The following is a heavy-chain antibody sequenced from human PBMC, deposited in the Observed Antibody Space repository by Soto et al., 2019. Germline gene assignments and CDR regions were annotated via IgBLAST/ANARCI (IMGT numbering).Heavy chain of an antibody. CDR2: IIPILGIA. V-gene: IGHV1-69*04. CDR1: GYTFTSYG. D-gene: IGHD2-21*02. J-gene: IGHJ3*02. Sequence: ASVKVSCKASGYTFTSYGISWVRQAPGQGLEWMGRIIPILGIANYAQKFQGRVTITADKSTSTAYMELSSLRSEDTAVYYCASSRGDLGGVFEIWGKGTMVPVS. CDR3: ASSRGDLGGVFEI.